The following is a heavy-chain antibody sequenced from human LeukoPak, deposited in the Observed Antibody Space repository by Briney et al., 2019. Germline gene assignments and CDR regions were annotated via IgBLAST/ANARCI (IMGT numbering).Heavy chain of an antibody. CDR1: GFTFSTYR. D-gene: IGHD6-13*01. CDR2: IKQDGSEK. CDR3: ARDSAGNDY. Sequence: GGSLRLSCEASGFTFSTYRMSWVRQAPGKGLEWVANIKQDGSEKYYVDSVKGRFTISRDNAKHSLYLQMNSMRAEDTAMYYCARDSAGNDYWGQGTLVTVSS. J-gene: IGHJ4*02. V-gene: IGHV3-7*01.